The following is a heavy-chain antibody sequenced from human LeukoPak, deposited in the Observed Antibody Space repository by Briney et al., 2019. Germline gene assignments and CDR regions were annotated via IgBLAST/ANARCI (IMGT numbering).Heavy chain of an antibody. Sequence: GGSLRLSCAASGFTFGSYWMSWVRQAPGKGLEWVANIKQDGSEKYYVDSVKGRFTISRDNAKNSLYLQMNSLRAEDTAVYYCARVRGTAMVTVDYWGQGTLVTVSS. CDR3: ARVRGTAMVTVDY. J-gene: IGHJ4*02. V-gene: IGHV3-7*01. CDR2: IKQDGSEK. CDR1: GFTFGSYW. D-gene: IGHD5-18*01.